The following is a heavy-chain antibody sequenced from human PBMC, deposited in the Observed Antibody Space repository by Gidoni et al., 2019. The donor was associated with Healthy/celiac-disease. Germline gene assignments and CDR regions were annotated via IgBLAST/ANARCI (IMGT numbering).Heavy chain of an antibody. CDR1: AGSISSSNW. Sequence: LSLTCAFSAGSISSSNWWSLVRQPPGKGLEWIGEIYHRGSTNYNPSLTSRVTISVDKSKNQFSLKLSSVTAADTAVYYCARVWGGIQLWLEYWGQGTLVTVSS. D-gene: IGHD5-18*01. J-gene: IGHJ4*02. CDR3: ARVWGGIQLWLEY. CDR2: IYHRGST. V-gene: IGHV4-4*02.